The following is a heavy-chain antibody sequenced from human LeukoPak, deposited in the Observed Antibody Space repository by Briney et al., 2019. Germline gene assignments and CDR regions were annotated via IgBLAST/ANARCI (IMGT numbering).Heavy chain of an antibody. D-gene: IGHD2-21*02. CDR2: IFPIFGTA. CDR3: ARGVVVVTAIREHDAFDI. CDR1: GGTFSSYA. Sequence: SVKVSCKASGGTFSSYAISWVRQAPGQGLEWMGGIFPIFGTANYAQKFQGRVTITTDESTSTAYMELSSLRSEDTAVYYCARGVVVVTAIREHDAFDIWGQGTMVTVSS. J-gene: IGHJ3*02. V-gene: IGHV1-69*05.